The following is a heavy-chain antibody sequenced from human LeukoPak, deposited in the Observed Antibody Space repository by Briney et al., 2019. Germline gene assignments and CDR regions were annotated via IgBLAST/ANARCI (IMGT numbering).Heavy chain of an antibody. V-gene: IGHV4-34*01. CDR1: GGSFSGYY. J-gene: IGHJ4*02. D-gene: IGHD2-8*01. CDR2: INHSGST. Sequence: PSETLSLTCAVYGGSFSGYYWSWIRQPPGKGLEWIGEINHSGSTNYNPSLKSRVTISVDTSKNQFSLKLSSVTAADTAVYYCAREPIGYCTNGVCYTFDYWGQGTLVTVSS. CDR3: AREPIGYCTNGVCYTFDY.